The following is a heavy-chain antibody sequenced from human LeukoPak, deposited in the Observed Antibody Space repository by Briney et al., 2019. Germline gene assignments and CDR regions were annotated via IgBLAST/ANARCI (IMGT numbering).Heavy chain of an antibody. CDR1: GYTFTDYY. Sequence: VASVRVSCKASGYTFTDYYIHWARQAPGQGLEWMGWINPKSGATNYAQKFQGRVTLARDTSISTAYMELSGLISDDTAIYYCERDRGNIRFDCWGQGTLVTVSS. J-gene: IGHJ4*02. D-gene: IGHD4-23*01. V-gene: IGHV1-2*02. CDR3: ERDRGNIRFDC. CDR2: INPKSGAT.